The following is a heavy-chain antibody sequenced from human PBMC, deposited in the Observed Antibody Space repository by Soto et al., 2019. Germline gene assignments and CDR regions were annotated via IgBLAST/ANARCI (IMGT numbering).Heavy chain of an antibody. J-gene: IGHJ4*02. CDR2: IYYSGST. CDR3: ASRYGGALDY. CDR1: GGSISSYY. D-gene: IGHD4-17*01. V-gene: IGHV4-59*08. Sequence: QVQLQESGPGLVKPSETLSLTCTVSGGSISSYYWSWIRQPPGKGLEWIGYIYYSGSTNYNPSLKSRVTISVDTSKNQFSLKLSSVTAADTAVYDCASRYGGALDYWGQGTLVTVSS.